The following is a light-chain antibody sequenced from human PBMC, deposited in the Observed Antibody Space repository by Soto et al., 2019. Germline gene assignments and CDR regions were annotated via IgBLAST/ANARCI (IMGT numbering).Light chain of an antibody. J-gene: IGLJ3*02. CDR2: DVS. Sequence: QSVLTQPASVSGSPGQSITISCTGTSSDVGTYNYVSWYQHRPGKAPKLMIYDVSYRPSGVSNRFSGSKSANTASLTISGLQAEDEADYYCSSYTTSNTQVFGGETKLTVL. V-gene: IGLV2-14*01. CDR3: SSYTTSNTQV. CDR1: SSDVGTYNY.